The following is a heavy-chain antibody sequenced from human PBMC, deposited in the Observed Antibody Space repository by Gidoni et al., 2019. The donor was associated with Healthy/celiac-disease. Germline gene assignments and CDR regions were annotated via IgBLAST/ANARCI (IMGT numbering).Heavy chain of an antibody. V-gene: IGHV1-2*06. CDR2: INPNSGGT. D-gene: IGHD3-3*01. CDR3: ARDPGRGGDFWSGIGTYYFDY. CDR1: GYTLTGYS. Sequence: QVQLVPSGAEVKKPGASVKVSCKASGYTLTGYSLHWLRQAPGQGLEWMGRINPNSGGTNYAQKFQGRVTMTRDTSISTAYMELSRLRSDNTAVYYCARDPGRGGDFWSGIGTYYFDYWGQGTLVTVSS. J-gene: IGHJ4*02.